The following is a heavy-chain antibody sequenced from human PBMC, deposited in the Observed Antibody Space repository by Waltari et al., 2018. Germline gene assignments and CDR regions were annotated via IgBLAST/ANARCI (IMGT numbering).Heavy chain of an antibody. Sequence: EVQLVESGGGLVQPGGSLRLSCAASGFTFSSYSMNWVRQAPGKGLEWVSYISSSSSTIYYADSVKGRFTISRDNAKNSLYLQMNSLRAEDTAVYYCAREMREFDYWGQGTLVTVSS. CDR3: AREMREFDY. J-gene: IGHJ4*02. CDR1: GFTFSSYS. V-gene: IGHV3-48*04. CDR2: ISSSSSTI.